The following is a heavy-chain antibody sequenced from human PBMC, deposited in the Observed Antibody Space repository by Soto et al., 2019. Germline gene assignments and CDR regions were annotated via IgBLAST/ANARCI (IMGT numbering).Heavy chain of an antibody. Sequence: QVQLVQSGAAVKKPGSSVKVSCKASGGTFSSYAISWVRQAPGQGREWMGGIIPIFGTANYAQKFQGRVTITADKSTSTADMELSSLRSEDTAVYYCARDPELRYFDWPTYGMDVWGQGTTVTVSS. CDR3: ARDPELRYFDWPTYGMDV. J-gene: IGHJ6*02. D-gene: IGHD3-9*01. CDR1: GGTFSSYA. CDR2: IIPIFGTA. V-gene: IGHV1-69*06.